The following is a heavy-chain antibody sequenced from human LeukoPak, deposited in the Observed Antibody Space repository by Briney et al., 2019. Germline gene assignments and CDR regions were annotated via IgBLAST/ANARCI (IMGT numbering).Heavy chain of an antibody. CDR2: ISGSGGST. V-gene: IGHV3-23*01. CDR1: GFTFSSYE. CDR3: AKAPVDSSGYTSFFDY. D-gene: IGHD3-22*01. Sequence: GGSLRLSCAASGFTFSSYEMSWVRQAPGKGLEWVSAISGSGGSTYYADSVKGRFTISRDNSKNTLYLQMNSLRAEDTAVYYCAKAPVDSSGYTSFFDYWGQGTLVTVSS. J-gene: IGHJ4*02.